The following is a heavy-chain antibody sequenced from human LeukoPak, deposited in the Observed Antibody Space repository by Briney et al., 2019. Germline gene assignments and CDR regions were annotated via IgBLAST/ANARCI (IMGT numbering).Heavy chain of an antibody. Sequence: ASVKVSCKASGYTFTSCDINWVRQATGQRLEWMGWMNPNSGNTGYGQSFQGRITMTRDISIGTAYMELSNLTSEDTAIYYCTRGSSGRRDNWGQGTLVTVSA. D-gene: IGHD6-19*01. CDR3: TRGSSGRRDN. J-gene: IGHJ4*02. CDR1: GYTFTSCD. CDR2: MNPNSGNT. V-gene: IGHV1-8*01.